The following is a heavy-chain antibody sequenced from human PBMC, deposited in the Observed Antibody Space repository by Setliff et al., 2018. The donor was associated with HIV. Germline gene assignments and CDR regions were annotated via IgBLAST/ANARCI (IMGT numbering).Heavy chain of an antibody. V-gene: IGHV1-18*01. Sequence: GASVKVSCKASGYSFTNYGISWVRQAPGQGLEWMGWISSYNDNTNYALNLQGRVTMTTDTSTNTAYMELSSLKSEDTAVYYCARDPTGGAARFDYWGQGTLVTVSS. D-gene: IGHD6-6*01. CDR1: GYSFTNYG. CDR2: ISSYNDNT. J-gene: IGHJ4*02. CDR3: ARDPTGGAARFDY.